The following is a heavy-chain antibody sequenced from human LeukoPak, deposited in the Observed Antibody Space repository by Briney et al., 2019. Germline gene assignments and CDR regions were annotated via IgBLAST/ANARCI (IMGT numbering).Heavy chain of an antibody. CDR3: ARLKWGSWGGYFDY. CDR2: IYYSGST. J-gene: IGHJ4*02. Sequence: SQTLSLTCTVSGGSISSGDYYWSWIRQPPGKGLEWIGYIYYSGSTYYNPSLKSRVTISVDTSKNQFSLKLSSVTAADTAVYYCARLKWGSWGGYFDYWGQGTLVTVSS. D-gene: IGHD3-10*01. CDR1: GGSISSGDYY. V-gene: IGHV4-30-4*01.